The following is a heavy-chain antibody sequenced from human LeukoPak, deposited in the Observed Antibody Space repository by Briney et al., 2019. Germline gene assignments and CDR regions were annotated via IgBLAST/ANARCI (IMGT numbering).Heavy chain of an antibody. D-gene: IGHD3-22*01. Sequence: SETLSLTCTVSGGSISSSSYYWGWIRQPPGKGLEWIGSIYYSGSTYYNPSLKSRVTISVDTSKNQFSLKLSSVTAADTAVYYCARDLDYYDSSGPNFQHWGQGTLVTVSS. CDR1: GGSISSSSYY. V-gene: IGHV4-39*07. J-gene: IGHJ1*01. CDR3: ARDLDYYDSSGPNFQH. CDR2: IYYSGST.